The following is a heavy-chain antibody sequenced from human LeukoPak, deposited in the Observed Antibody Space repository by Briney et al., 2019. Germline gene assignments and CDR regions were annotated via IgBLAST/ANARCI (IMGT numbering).Heavy chain of an antibody. CDR3: ATLGEYYDSSGYYYN. J-gene: IGHJ4*02. D-gene: IGHD3-22*01. CDR2: INHSGST. V-gene: IGHV4-34*01. CDR1: GGSFSGYY. Sequence: SETLSLTCAVYGGSFSGYYWSWVRQPPGKGLEWIGEINHSGSTNYNPSLKSQVTISVDTSKNQFSLKLTSVTAADTAVYYCATLGEYYDSSGYYYNWGQGTLVTVSS.